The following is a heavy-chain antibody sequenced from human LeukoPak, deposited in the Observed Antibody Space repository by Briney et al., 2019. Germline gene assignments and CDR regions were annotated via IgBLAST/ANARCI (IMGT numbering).Heavy chain of an antibody. CDR1: GFTFSNYD. V-gene: IGHV3-23*01. CDR2: VIGSGSST. J-gene: IGHJ3*02. Sequence: GGSLRLSCAASGFTFSNYDMSWVRRAPGKGLEWVSTVIGSGSSTYYADSVKGRFTISRDNSKNTLYLQVNSLRAEDTAMYYCARNILFAFDIWGQGTMVTVSS. CDR3: ARNILFAFDI.